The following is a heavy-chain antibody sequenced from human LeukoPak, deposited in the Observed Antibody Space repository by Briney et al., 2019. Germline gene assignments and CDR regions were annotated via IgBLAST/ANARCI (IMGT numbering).Heavy chain of an antibody. J-gene: IGHJ4*02. CDR2: IIPIFGTA. CDR3: VLSKSITMIYFFDY. D-gene: IGHD3-22*01. Sequence: ASVKVFCKASGGTFSSYAISWLRQAPGQGLEWMGGIIPIFGTANYAQKFQGRVTITADESTSTAYMELSSLRSEDTAVYYCVLSKSITMIYFFDYWGQGTLVTVSS. V-gene: IGHV1-69*13. CDR1: GGTFSSYA.